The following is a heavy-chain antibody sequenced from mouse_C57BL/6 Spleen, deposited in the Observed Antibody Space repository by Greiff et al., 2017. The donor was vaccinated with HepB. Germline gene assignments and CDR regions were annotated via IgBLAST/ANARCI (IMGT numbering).Heavy chain of an antibody. CDR1: GYTFTSYW. V-gene: IGHV1-69*01. CDR2: IDPSDSYT. D-gene: IGHD2-1*01. Sequence: QVQLQQPGAELVMPGASVKLSCKASGYTFTSYWMHWVKQRPGQGLEWIGEIDPSDSYTNYNQKFKGKSTLTVDKSSSTAYMQLSSLTSEDSAVYYCARSGNSYWYFDVWGTGTTVTVSS. J-gene: IGHJ1*03. CDR3: ARSGNSYWYFDV.